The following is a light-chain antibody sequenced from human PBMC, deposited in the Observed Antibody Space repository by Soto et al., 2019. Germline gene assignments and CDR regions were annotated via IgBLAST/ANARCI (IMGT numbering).Light chain of an antibody. CDR2: GAS. J-gene: IGKJ2*01. V-gene: IGKV3-15*01. CDR3: QQYNKWPYA. CDR1: QSVSSN. Sequence: EIVMTQSPATLSVSPGERATLSCRASQSVSSNLVWYQQKPGQAPRLFIYGASTRATGIPARFSGSGSGTEFTLTISSLQSEDFAVSYCQQYNKWPYAFGQGTKLEIK.